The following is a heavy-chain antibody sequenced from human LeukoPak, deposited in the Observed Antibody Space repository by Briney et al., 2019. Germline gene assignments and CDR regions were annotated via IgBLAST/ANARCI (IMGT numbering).Heavy chain of an antibody. CDR3: ARGDSSGYRAPGAFDI. V-gene: IGHV4-34*01. D-gene: IGHD3-22*01. CDR2: INHSGST. CDR1: GGSFSGYY. Sequence: SETLSLTCAVYGGSFSGYYWSWIRQPPGKGLEWIGEINHSGSTSYNPSLKSRVTISVDTSKNQFSLKLSSVTAADTAVYYCARGDSSGYRAPGAFDIWGQGTMVTVSS. J-gene: IGHJ3*02.